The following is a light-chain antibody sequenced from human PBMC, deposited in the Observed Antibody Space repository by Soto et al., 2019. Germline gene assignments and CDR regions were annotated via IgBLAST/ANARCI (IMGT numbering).Light chain of an antibody. J-gene: IGLJ2*01. Sequence: SYELTQPPSMSVAPGQTARITCGGDNIGSKSLHWYQQKPGQAPVLVVYDDTDRPSGIPERFSGSNSASTATLTISRVEGGDEADYYCQVWETGSDHPVVGGGTKLTVL. V-gene: IGLV3-21*02. CDR2: DDT. CDR1: NIGSKS. CDR3: QVWETGSDHPV.